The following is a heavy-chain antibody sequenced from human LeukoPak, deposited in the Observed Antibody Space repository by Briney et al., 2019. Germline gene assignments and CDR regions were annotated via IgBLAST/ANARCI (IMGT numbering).Heavy chain of an antibody. CDR2: ISYSGANS. V-gene: IGHV3-23*01. CDR1: GFTFSGSA. J-gene: IGHJ3*01. D-gene: IGHD3-16*02. CDR3: ARDMQLST. Sequence: GGPLRLSCAASGFTFSGSAMSWVGQAPGEALEWVSLISYSGANSYYTDSVRGRFTISRDNSKDTLFLQMNSLRAEDTAIYYCARDMQLSTWGLGTMVTVSS.